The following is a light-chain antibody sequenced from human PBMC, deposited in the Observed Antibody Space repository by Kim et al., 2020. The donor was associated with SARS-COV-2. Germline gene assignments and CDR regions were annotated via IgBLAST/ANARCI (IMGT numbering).Light chain of an antibody. CDR3: QQYGNSRT. CDR2: GAS. Sequence: EIVLTQSPGTLSLSPGERATLSCRASQSVSSSYLAWYQQKPGQAPRLLIYGASSRATGIPDRFSGSRSGTDFTLTISRLEPEDFAVYYFQQYGNSRTFGQGTKVDIK. J-gene: IGKJ1*01. CDR1: QSVSSSY. V-gene: IGKV3-20*01.